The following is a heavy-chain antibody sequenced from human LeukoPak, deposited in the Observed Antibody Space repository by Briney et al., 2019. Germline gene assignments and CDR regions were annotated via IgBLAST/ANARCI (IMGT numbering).Heavy chain of an antibody. J-gene: IGHJ4*02. CDR2: IYSGGST. D-gene: IGHD3-9*01. CDR1: GFTVSSNY. Sequence: GGSLRLSCAASGFTVSSNYMSWVRQAPGEGLEWVSVIYSGGSTYYADSVKGRFTISRDNSKNTLYLQMNSLRAEDTAVYYCARMLRYFDWSIGDWGQGTLVTVSS. CDR3: ARMLRYFDWSIGD. V-gene: IGHV3-53*01.